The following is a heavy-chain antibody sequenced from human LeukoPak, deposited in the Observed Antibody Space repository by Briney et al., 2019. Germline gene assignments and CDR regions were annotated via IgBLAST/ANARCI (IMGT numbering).Heavy chain of an antibody. J-gene: IGHJ4*02. CDR2: INQDSSDK. V-gene: IGHV3-7*04. CDR1: GFSLVNFW. D-gene: IGHD2-2*01. Sequence: GGSLRLSCAASGFSLVNFWMSWVRQAPGKGLEWVANINQDSSDKHYVDSMKGRVTISRDNARNSLYLQMNSLRDEDTALYYCARGRLCSSTSCWFDYWGQGTLVTVSS. CDR3: ARGRLCSSTSCWFDY.